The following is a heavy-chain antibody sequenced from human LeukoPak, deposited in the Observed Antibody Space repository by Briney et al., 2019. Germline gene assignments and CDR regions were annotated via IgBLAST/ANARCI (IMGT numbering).Heavy chain of an antibody. J-gene: IGHJ6*02. CDR3: ARHDEIAVFRNGLDV. CDR2: IYYRGNT. V-gene: IGHV4-59*08. D-gene: IGHD6-19*01. CDR1: GGSISGYY. Sequence: SETLSLTCTVSGGSISGYYWSWIRQPPGKGLEWIGYIYYRGNTIYNPSLKSRVTMSVDTSGNQFSLKLSSVTAADTAVYYCARHDEIAVFRNGLDVWGQGTTVAVS.